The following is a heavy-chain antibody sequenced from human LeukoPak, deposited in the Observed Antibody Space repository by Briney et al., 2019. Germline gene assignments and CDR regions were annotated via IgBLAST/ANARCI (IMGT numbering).Heavy chain of an antibody. CDR1: GGSFSGYY. CDR3: ARGPRRGYSYGYGRYYFDY. V-gene: IGHV4-34*01. CDR2: INHSGST. Sequence: PSETLSLTCAVYGGSFSGYYWSWIRQPPGKGLEWIGEINHSGSTNYNPSLKSRVTISVDTSKNQFSLKLSSVTAADTAVYYCARGPRRGYSYGYGRYYFDYWGQGTLVTVSS. J-gene: IGHJ4*02. D-gene: IGHD5-18*01.